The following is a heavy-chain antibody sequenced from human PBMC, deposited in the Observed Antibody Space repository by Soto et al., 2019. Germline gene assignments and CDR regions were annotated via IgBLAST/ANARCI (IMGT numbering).Heavy chain of an antibody. D-gene: IGHD6-13*01. CDR3: ARIASAGRGWDV. V-gene: IGHV3-7*01. Sequence: ESGGGLVQPGGTLRLSCAASGFTFSSYWMSWVRQAPVKGLEWVGNIKQDGSEKNYVDFMEGRFTISRDNAENSLYLQMNSLRAEDTAVYYCARIASAGRGWDVWCQGTTVVVSS. CDR1: GFTFSSYW. J-gene: IGHJ6*02. CDR2: IKQDGSEK.